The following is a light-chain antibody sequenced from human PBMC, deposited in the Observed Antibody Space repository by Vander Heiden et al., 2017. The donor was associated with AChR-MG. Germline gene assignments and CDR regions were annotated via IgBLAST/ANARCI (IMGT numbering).Light chain of an antibody. Sequence: QSALTQPPSLSGAPGTWVTIPCVRTNYNTRAGYGVQCYRHLPGAAPKVLIFRSVDRPSGVPDRFSGSKSGTSASLAITGLQAEDEAVYYCQSYDNGLSGWVFGGGTKVTVL. CDR2: RSV. V-gene: IGLV1-40*01. CDR3: QSYDNGLSGWV. CDR1: NYNTRAGYG. J-gene: IGLJ3*02.